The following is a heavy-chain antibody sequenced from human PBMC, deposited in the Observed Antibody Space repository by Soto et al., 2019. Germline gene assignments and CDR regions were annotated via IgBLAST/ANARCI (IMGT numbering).Heavy chain of an antibody. CDR3: ASGLAGDKVDQ. V-gene: IGHV4-30-4*01. CDR1: GGSISDGAYY. Sequence: QVQLQESGPGLVKPSQTLSLTCTVSGGSISDGAYYWSWIRQPPGKGLEWSGHIYDSGNTYNNPSLDSRLPTSVDTSENHFSLNMSSVTAADTAVYYCASGLAGDKVDQWGQGTLVTVSS. CDR2: IYDSGNT. J-gene: IGHJ4*02. D-gene: IGHD6-19*01.